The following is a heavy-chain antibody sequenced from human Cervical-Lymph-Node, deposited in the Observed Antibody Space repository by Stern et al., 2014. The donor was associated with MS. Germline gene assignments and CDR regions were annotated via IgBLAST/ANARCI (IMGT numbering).Heavy chain of an antibody. CDR3: ARGRNGYPGIFDY. D-gene: IGHD5-24*01. V-gene: IGHV1-69*01. J-gene: IGHJ4*02. CDR1: GGTFSSFA. Sequence: VQLVQSGTKIKRPGSSVKVSCKASGGTFSSFAISWLRQAPGQGPEWMGGIIPIIGTANYAQKFQGRVTINADVSTTTAYMELSSLRSEDTAVYYCARGRNGYPGIFDYWGQGTLVTVSS. CDR2: IIPIIGTA.